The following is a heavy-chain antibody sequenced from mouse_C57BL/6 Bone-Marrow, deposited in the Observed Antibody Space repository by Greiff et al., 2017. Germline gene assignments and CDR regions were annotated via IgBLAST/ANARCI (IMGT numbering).Heavy chain of an antibody. CDR2: INYDGSST. Sequence: EVQLQESEGGLVQPGSSMKLSCTASGFTFSDYYMAWVRQVPEKGLEWVANINYDGSSTYYLDSLKSRFIISRDNAKNILYLQMSSLKSEDTATYYCARAGANWDAYWGQGTLGTVAA. J-gene: IGHJ3*01. CDR1: GFTFSDYY. D-gene: IGHD4-1*01. CDR3: ARAGANWDAY. V-gene: IGHV5-16*01.